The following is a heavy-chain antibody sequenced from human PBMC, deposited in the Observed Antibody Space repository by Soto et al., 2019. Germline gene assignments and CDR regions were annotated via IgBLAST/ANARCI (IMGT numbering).Heavy chain of an antibody. CDR3: ARDRYYVGVGYHYESAY. CDR2: IIPFFRSA. J-gene: IGHJ4*02. D-gene: IGHD3-22*01. V-gene: IGHV1-69*01. CDR1: GGDFINYG. Sequence: QVQLVQSGAEVKKPGSSVKVSCKASGGDFINYGISWVLQSPGQGLAWMGGIIPFFRSANYAQKFQGRGAIAADESTTTTYMELTTLTSEDAAVYYCARDRYYVGVGYHYESAYWGQGTLVTVSS.